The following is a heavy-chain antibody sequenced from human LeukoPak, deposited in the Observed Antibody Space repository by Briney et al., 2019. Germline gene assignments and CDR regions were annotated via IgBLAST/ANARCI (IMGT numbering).Heavy chain of an antibody. CDR3: AKKYSSGKRRLFLGYYFDY. CDR1: GFTFSSYG. CDR2: ISYDGSNK. Sequence: GGSLRLSCAASGFTFSSYGMHWVRQAPGKGLEWVAVISYDGSNKYYADSVKGRFTISRDNSKNTLYLQMNSLRAEDTAVYYCAKKYSSGKRRLFLGYYFDYWGQGTLVTVSS. D-gene: IGHD6-19*01. J-gene: IGHJ4*02. V-gene: IGHV3-30*18.